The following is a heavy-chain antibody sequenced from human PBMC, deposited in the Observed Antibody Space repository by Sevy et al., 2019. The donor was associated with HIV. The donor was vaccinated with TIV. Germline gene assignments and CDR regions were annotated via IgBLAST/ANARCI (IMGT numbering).Heavy chain of an antibody. Sequence: GGSLRLSCAASGFTFSSYAMSWVRQAPGKGLEWVSAISGSGGSTYYVDSVKGRFTVSRDNSKNTLYLQMNSLRAEDTAVYYCAKDRGIVVVPAAMPGGFDPWGQGTLVTVSS. CDR2: ISGSGGST. V-gene: IGHV3-23*01. CDR3: AKDRGIVVVPAAMPGGFDP. J-gene: IGHJ5*02. CDR1: GFTFSSYA. D-gene: IGHD2-2*01.